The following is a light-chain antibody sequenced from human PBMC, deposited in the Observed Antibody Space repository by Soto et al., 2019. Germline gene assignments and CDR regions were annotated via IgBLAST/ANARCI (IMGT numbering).Light chain of an antibody. J-gene: IGKJ2*01. V-gene: IGKV3-20*01. CDR1: QSVNSRY. CDR2: GAS. Sequence: EIVLAQSPGTLSLSPGERATLSCRASQSVNSRYLGWYQQKPGQTPRLLIFGASSRATGIPDRFSGSGSGPDFTLTISRLEPEDFAVYYCQQYGTSPRTFGQGTKLEIK. CDR3: QQYGTSPRT.